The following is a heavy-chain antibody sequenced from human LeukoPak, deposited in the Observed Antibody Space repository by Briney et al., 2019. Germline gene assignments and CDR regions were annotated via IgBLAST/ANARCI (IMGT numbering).Heavy chain of an antibody. J-gene: IGHJ3*02. Sequence: GGSLRLSCAASGFTFDDYTMHWVRQAPGQGLEWVSLISWDGGSTYYADSVKGRFTISRDNSKNSLYLQMNSLRTEDTALYYCAKDSLGQLVGSGAFDIWGQGTMVTVSS. V-gene: IGHV3-43*01. CDR2: ISWDGGST. D-gene: IGHD6-6*01. CDR1: GFTFDDYT. CDR3: AKDSLGQLVGSGAFDI.